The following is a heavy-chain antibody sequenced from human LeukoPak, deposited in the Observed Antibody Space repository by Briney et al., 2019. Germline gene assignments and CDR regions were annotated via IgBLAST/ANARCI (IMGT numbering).Heavy chain of an antibody. CDR3: AKPRPLWFGEFTDYFDY. J-gene: IGHJ4*02. D-gene: IGHD3-10*01. V-gene: IGHV1-8*01. CDR2: MNPNSGNT. CDR1: GYTFTSYD. Sequence: GASVKVSCKASGYTFTSYDINWVRQATGQGLEWMGWMNPNSGNTGYAQKFQGRVTMTRNTSISTAYMELNSLRAEDTAVYYCAKPRPLWFGEFTDYFDYWGQGTLVTVSS.